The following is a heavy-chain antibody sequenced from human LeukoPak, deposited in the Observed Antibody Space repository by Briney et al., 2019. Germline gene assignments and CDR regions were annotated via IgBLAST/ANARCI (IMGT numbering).Heavy chain of an antibody. J-gene: IGHJ6*02. CDR2: ISGSGGST. Sequence: PGGSLRLSCAASGFTFSSYAMIWLRQAPGKGLEWVSAISGSGGSTDYADSVKGRFTISRDYSKSTLYLQMNSLRAEDTAVYYCAKDPGGELLTGYYYYYGMDVWGQGTTVTVSS. V-gene: IGHV3-23*01. D-gene: IGHD1-26*01. CDR3: AKDPGGELLTGYYYYYGMDV. CDR1: GFTFSSYA.